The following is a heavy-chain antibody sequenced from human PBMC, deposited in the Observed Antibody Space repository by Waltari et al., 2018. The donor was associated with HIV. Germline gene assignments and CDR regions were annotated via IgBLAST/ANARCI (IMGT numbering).Heavy chain of an antibody. V-gene: IGHV4-59*13. CDR2: VSYAGDT. J-gene: IGHJ4*02. Sequence: QVQLQESGPGLVKPSETLSLACTGSGCSISTYYWGWIRQPPGKKLEWIGYVSYAGDTNYNLSLKGRVAISIDTSKIQFSLRLTSVTAADTAVYYCARISANIVGPTVFDYWGQGILVTVSS. D-gene: IGHD1-26*01. CDR1: GCSISTYY. CDR3: ARISANIVGPTVFDY.